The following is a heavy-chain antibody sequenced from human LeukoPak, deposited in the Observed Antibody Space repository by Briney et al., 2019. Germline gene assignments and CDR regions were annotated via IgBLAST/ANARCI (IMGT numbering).Heavy chain of an antibody. Sequence: SETLSLTCAVYGGSFSGYYWNWIRQRPGKGLEWIGYVYYSGNTYYNPSLKSRATISIDTSKNHFSLTLTSVTAADTAVYYCARIKFWNGYYDYWGQGTLVTVSS. J-gene: IGHJ4*02. CDR3: ARIKFWNGYYDY. D-gene: IGHD3-3*01. CDR1: GGSFSGYY. CDR2: VYYSGNT. V-gene: IGHV4-34*09.